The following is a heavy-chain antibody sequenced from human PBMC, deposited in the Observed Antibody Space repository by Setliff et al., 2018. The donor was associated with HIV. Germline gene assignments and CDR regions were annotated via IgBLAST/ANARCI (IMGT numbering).Heavy chain of an antibody. CDR3: ARDYSGTYYGDIDW. J-gene: IGHJ4*02. CDR2: INAANGKT. CDR1: GYTFSTYG. Sequence: ASVKVSCKAFGYTFSTYGMHWVRQAPGQRLEWMGWINAANGKTKYSQKFQGRLTITGDISASTVDMELSRLKPEDTALYFCARDYSGTYYGDIDWWGQGTLVTVSS. V-gene: IGHV1-3*01. D-gene: IGHD1-26*01.